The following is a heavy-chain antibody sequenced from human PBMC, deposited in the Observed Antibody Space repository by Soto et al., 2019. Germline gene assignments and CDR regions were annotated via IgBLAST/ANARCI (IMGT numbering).Heavy chain of an antibody. Sequence: PGGSVRLCCAASGLTFSDRYMDWVRQAPGKGLEWVGRIRKKTNSYTTVYAASVKGRFIISRDDSTNSLYLQMSSLKTEDTAVYYCTTVTTVDYYFDYWGQGPLVTVS. J-gene: IGHJ4*02. V-gene: IGHV3-72*01. CDR3: TTVTTVDYYFDY. CDR2: IRKKTNSYTT. CDR1: GLTFSDRY. D-gene: IGHD4-17*01.